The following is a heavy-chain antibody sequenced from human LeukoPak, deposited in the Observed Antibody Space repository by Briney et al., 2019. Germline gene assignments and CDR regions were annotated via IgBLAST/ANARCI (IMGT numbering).Heavy chain of an antibody. D-gene: IGHD3-10*01. J-gene: IGHJ4*02. V-gene: IGHV3-30*18. CDR1: GFTFSSYC. CDR2: ISYDGSNK. Sequence: PGRSLRLSCAASGFTFSSYCMHWVRQAPGKGLEWVAVISYDGSNKYYADSVKGRFTISRDNSKNTLYLQMNSLRAEDTAVYYCAKDNYYGSGSYPTRAPLHWGQGTLVTVSS. CDR3: AKDNYYGSGSYPTRAPLH.